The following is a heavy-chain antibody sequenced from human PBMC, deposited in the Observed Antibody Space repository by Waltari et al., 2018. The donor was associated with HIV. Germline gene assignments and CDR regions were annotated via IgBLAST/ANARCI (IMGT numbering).Heavy chain of an antibody. CDR2: IYTSGST. V-gene: IGHV4-61*02. CDR3: ARELGYRYGYQLGWFDP. Sequence: QAHLPDSGPALVKPSPTLSLPCPISSAPTSSGSYYWSGPREPPRKGLEWIGRIYTSGSTNYNPPLKRRVTISVDTSKNQFSLKRRSVTAADTAVYYCARELGYRYGYQLGWFDPWGQGTLVTVSP. D-gene: IGHD5-18*01. J-gene: IGHJ5*02. CDR1: SAPTSSGSYY.